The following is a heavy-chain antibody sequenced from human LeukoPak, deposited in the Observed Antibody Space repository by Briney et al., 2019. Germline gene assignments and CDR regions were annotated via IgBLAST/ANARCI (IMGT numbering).Heavy chain of an antibody. CDR3: AREQDISY. Sequence: GGSLRLSCAASGFTFSNYAMHWVRQAPGKGLEWVAVTSYDGINKYYADSVKGRFTISRDNSKNTLYLQMNSLRAEDTAVYYCAREQDISYWGQGTLVTVSS. CDR2: TSYDGINK. D-gene: IGHD3-9*01. J-gene: IGHJ4*02. CDR1: GFTFSNYA. V-gene: IGHV3-30-3*01.